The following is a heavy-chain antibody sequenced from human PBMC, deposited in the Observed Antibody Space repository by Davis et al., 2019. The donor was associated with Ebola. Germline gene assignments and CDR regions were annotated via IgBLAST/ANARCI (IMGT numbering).Heavy chain of an antibody. V-gene: IGHV3-7*01. CDR1: GFTVSSNY. J-gene: IGHJ6*02. Sequence: PGGSLRLSCAASGFTVSSNYMTWVRQAPGKGLEWVANIKQDGTEKYYVDSVKGRFTISRDNAKNSLYLQMNSLRDEDTAVYYCAKPEGYYYYGMDVWGQGTTVTVSS. CDR2: IKQDGTEK. CDR3: AKPEGYYYYGMDV.